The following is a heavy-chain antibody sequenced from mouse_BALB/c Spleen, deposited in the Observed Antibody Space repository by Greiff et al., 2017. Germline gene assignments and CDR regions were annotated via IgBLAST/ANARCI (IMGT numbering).Heavy chain of an antibody. CDR3: ARGGRYDY. CDR1: GYTFTDYY. J-gene: IGHJ2*01. Sequence: VKLQESGAELARPGASVKLSCKASGYTFTDYYINWVKQRTGQGLEWIGEIYPGSGNTYYNEKFKGKATLTADKSSSTAYMQLSSLTSEDSAVYFCARGGRYDYWGQGTTLTVSS. D-gene: IGHD2-14*01. CDR2: IYPGSGNT. V-gene: IGHV1-77*01.